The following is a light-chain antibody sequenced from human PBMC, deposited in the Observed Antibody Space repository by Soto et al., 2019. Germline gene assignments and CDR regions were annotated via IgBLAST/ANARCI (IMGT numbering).Light chain of an antibody. CDR1: SSTIGNNY. CDR2: DNY. CDR3: GTWDSNLDNGVV. V-gene: IGLV1-51*01. Sequence: QSVLTQPPSVSAAPGQRVTIFCSGSSSTIGNNYVSWYQQLPGTAPILLIYDNYYRPSGIPDRFSGSKSGTSATLVITGVQPGDEADYYCGTWDSNLDNGVVFGGGTKVTVL. J-gene: IGLJ2*01.